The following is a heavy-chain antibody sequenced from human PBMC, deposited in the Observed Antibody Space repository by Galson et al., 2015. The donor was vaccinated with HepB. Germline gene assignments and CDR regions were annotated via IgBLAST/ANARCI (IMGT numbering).Heavy chain of an antibody. CDR1: GFTFTTYP. Sequence: SLRLSCAGSGFTFTTYPMSWVRQAPGKGLEWVAVISYDGRNSFYADSVKGRFTISRDNSKNTLYLEMNSLRDDDAAVYYCARGRLGGYSGPCDSWGQGTLVAVS. CDR3: ARGRLGGYSGPCDS. J-gene: IGHJ4*02. CDR2: ISYDGRNS. V-gene: IGHV3-30*04. D-gene: IGHD5-12*01.